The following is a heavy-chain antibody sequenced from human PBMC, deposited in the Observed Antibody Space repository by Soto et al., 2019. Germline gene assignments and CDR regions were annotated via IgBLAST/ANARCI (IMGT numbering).Heavy chain of an antibody. CDR1: GGTFSSYA. CDR3: ALANTMVRGVIRPYYYYYGKDV. J-gene: IGHJ6*02. D-gene: IGHD3-10*01. Sequence: SVKVPCKASGGTFSSYAISWVRQAPGQGLEWMGGIIPIFGTANYAQKFQGRVTITADESTSTAYMELSSLRSEDTAVYYCALANTMVRGVIRPYYYYYGKDVWGPGTTVTVSS. CDR2: IIPIFGTA. V-gene: IGHV1-69*13.